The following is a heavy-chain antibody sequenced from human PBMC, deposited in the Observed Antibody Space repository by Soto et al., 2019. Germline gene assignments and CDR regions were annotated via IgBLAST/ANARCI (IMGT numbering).Heavy chain of an antibody. D-gene: IGHD3-22*01. CDR3: ARVPSSGPFDY. J-gene: IGHJ4*02. CDR1: GCSISSYY. Sequence: PSETLSLTCTFSGCSISSYYWSWIRQPPGKGLEWIGYIYYSGSTYYNPSLKSRVIISADTFKNQFSLKLSSVTAADTAVYYCARVPSSGPFDYWGQGILVTVSS. V-gene: IGHV4-30-4*01. CDR2: IYYSGST.